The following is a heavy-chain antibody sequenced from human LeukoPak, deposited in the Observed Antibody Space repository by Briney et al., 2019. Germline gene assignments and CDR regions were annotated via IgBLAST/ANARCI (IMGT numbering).Heavy chain of an antibody. CDR3: ARGDSSGYSYFDY. J-gene: IGHJ4*02. Sequence: SETLSLTCTVSGGSISSGGYYWSWIRQHPGKGLEWIGYIYYSGSTYYNPSLKSRVTISADTSKNQFSLKLSSVTAADTAVYYCARGDSSGYSYFDYWGQGTLVTVSS. D-gene: IGHD3-22*01. CDR1: GGSISSGGYY. CDR2: IYYSGST. V-gene: IGHV4-31*03.